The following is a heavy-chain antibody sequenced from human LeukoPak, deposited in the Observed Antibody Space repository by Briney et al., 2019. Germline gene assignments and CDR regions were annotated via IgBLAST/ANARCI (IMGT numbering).Heavy chain of an antibody. D-gene: IGHD3-3*01. CDR3: AKSSSITIFGVVDY. J-gene: IGHJ4*02. CDR2: ISGSGGST. CDR1: GFTFSSYA. V-gene: IGHV3-23*01. Sequence: GGSLRLFCAVSGFTFSSYAMSWVRQAPGKGLEWVSAISGSGGSTYYADSVKGRFTISRDNSKNTLYLQMNSLRAEDTAVYYCAKSSSITIFGVVDYWGQGTLVTVSS.